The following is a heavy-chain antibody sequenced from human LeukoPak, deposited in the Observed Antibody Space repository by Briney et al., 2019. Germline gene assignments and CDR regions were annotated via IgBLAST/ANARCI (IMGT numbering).Heavy chain of an antibody. J-gene: IGHJ6*02. CDR1: GFTVSSNY. V-gene: IGHV3-53*01. D-gene: IGHD4-11*01. CDR3: ARGLVSNYIYHYGMDV. CDR2: IYSGGST. Sequence: GGSLRLSCAASGFTVSSNYMSWVRQAPGKGLEWVSIIYSGGSTYYAGSVKGRFTISRDNSKNTVYLQMNSLRAEDTAVYYCARGLVSNYIYHYGMDVWGQGATVTVSS.